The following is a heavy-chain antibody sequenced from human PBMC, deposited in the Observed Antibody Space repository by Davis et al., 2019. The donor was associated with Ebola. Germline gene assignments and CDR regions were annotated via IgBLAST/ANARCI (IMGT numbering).Heavy chain of an antibody. Sequence: PGGSLRLSCAASGFTFSSYAMSWVRQAPGKGLEWVSAIITGGSTYYADSVKGRFTISRDNSKNTLYLQMNSLRAEDTAVYYCARARIFDIWGQGTMVTVSS. D-gene: IGHD2-15*01. J-gene: IGHJ3*02. CDR3: ARARIFDI. V-gene: IGHV3-23*01. CDR2: IITGGST. CDR1: GFTFSSYA.